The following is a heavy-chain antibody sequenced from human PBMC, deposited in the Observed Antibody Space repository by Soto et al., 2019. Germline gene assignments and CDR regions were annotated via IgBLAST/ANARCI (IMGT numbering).Heavy chain of an antibody. J-gene: IGHJ6*02. D-gene: IGHD6-13*01. CDR1: GFTFSSYA. CDR3: AKDLLIAAADTYYYGMDV. V-gene: IGHV3-23*01. CDR2: ISVSGGST. Sequence: GGSLRLSCAASGFTFSSYAMSWVRQAPGKGLEWVSAISVSGGSTYYADSVKGRFTISRDNSKNTLYLQMNSLRAEDTAVYYCAKDLLIAAADTYYYGMDVWGQGTTVTVSS.